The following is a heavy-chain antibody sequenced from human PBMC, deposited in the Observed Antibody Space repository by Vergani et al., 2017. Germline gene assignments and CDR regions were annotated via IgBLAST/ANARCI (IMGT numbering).Heavy chain of an antibody. Sequence: QVQLQESGPRLVRPSQTLSLTCTVSGGSINTGAYYWSWIRQPAGKGLEWIGRVYTSGMTNYNPSLKSRVTILVDRSKSQLSLKLTSVTAGDTAVYFCAREHSSGQEFDCWGQGTLVIVSS. CDR3: AREHSSGQEFDC. CDR2: VYTSGMT. CDR1: GGSINTGAYY. J-gene: IGHJ4*02. D-gene: IGHD6-19*01. V-gene: IGHV4-61*02.